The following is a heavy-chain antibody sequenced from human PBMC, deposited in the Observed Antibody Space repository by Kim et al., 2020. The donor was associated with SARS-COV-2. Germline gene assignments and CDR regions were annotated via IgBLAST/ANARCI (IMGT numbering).Heavy chain of an antibody. J-gene: IGHJ4*02. Sequence: NPTLKCRVTISIDTSKNQFSLKLSSVTAADTAVYYCAREVRQQLANFDYWGQGTLVTVSS. CDR3: AREVRQQLANFDY. V-gene: IGHV4-59*01. D-gene: IGHD6-13*01.